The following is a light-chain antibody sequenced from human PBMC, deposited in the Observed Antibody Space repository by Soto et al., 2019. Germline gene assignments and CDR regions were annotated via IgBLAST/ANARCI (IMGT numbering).Light chain of an antibody. Sequence: QSALTQPPSASGSPGQSVTISCTGTSSDVGGYKFVSWYQQHPGKAPKLIIYEVSQRPSGVPDLFSASKSGDTASLTVSGLRAEDEADYYCSSYAGSNMGVFGSGTKLTVL. CDR1: SSDVGGYKF. J-gene: IGLJ1*01. V-gene: IGLV2-8*01. CDR2: EVS. CDR3: SSYAGSNMGV.